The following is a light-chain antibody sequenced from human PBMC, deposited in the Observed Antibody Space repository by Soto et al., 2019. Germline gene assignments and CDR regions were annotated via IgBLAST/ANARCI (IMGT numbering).Light chain of an antibody. CDR1: QAISSN. J-gene: IGKJ4*01. CDR2: GAS. Sequence: EIVMTQSPATLSVSRGERATLSCRANQAISSNLAWYQQKPGQAPRLLIYGASTRATGIPDRFSGSGSGTEFTLTLSSLQSEDFAVYYCQHYNNWLGTFGGGTKVEI. CDR3: QHYNNWLGT. V-gene: IGKV3-15*01.